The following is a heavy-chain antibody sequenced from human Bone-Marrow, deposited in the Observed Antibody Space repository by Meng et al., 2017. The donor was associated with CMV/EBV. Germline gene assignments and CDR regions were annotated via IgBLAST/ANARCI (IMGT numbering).Heavy chain of an antibody. D-gene: IGHD6-6*01. V-gene: IGHV2-5*01. Sequence: SGPTLVKPTQTLTLTCTFSGFSLSTSGVGVGWIRQPPGKALEWIALIYWNDDKRYSPSLKSRLTITKDTSKNQVVLTMTNMDPVDTATYYCANRLKVGSSRLGFDYWGQGTLVTVSS. CDR2: IYWNDDK. CDR1: GFSLSTSGVG. J-gene: IGHJ4*02. CDR3: ANRLKVGSSRLGFDY.